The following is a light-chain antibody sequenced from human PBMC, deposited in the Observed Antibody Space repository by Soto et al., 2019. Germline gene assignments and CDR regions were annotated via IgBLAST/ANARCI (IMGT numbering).Light chain of an antibody. J-gene: IGLJ3*02. CDR1: NIGSKG. CDR3: QVWDLSSDHWV. CDR2: DDS. Sequence: SYELTQPPSVSVAPGQTARVTCGGKNIGSKGVYWYQQKPGQALVLVVYDDSDRPSGIPERFSGSNSGNTATLTISRVEAGDEADYYCQVWDLSSDHWVFGGGTQLTVL. V-gene: IGLV3-21*02.